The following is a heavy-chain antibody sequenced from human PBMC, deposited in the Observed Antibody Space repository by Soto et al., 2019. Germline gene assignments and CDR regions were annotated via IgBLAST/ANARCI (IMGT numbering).Heavy chain of an antibody. D-gene: IGHD3-10*02. CDR2: ISTYNGDT. CDR1: GYTFSTSG. Sequence: QVQLVQSGPELKKPGASVTVSCKASGYTFSTSGISWVRQAPGQVLEWMGWISTYNGDTNYAQKFQGRVTMTTDTSTTAAYMEQRSLRSDDTAVYYCARSCSVPYYYYGLDVWGQGTTVTVSS. V-gene: IGHV1-18*01. CDR3: ARSCSVPYYYYGLDV. J-gene: IGHJ6*02.